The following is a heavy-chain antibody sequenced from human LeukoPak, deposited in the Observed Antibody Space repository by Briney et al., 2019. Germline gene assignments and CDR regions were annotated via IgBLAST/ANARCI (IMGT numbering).Heavy chain of an antibody. CDR3: ARDH. CDR2: ISYDGSNK. Sequence: GGSLRLSCAASGFTFSSYAMHWVRQAPGKGLEWVAVISYDGSNKYYADSVRGRFTISRDNSKNTLYLQMNSLRAEDTAVYYCARDHCGQGTLVTVSS. J-gene: IGHJ4*02. CDR1: GFTFSSYA. V-gene: IGHV3-30*04.